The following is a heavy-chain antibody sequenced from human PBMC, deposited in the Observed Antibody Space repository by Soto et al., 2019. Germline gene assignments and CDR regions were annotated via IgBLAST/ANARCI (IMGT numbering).Heavy chain of an antibody. J-gene: IGHJ4*02. V-gene: IGHV3-7*01. D-gene: IGHD4-4*01. CDR3: ARDGDYIHPPLDY. CDR2: IKQDGSEK. Sequence: PGGSLRLSCAASGFIFSNYFMSWVRQAPGKGLEWVANIKQDGSEKYYVDSVKGRFTISRDNTKNSVFLQMDSLRAEDTAVYYCARDGDYIHPPLDYWGQGTLVTVSS. CDR1: GFIFSNYF.